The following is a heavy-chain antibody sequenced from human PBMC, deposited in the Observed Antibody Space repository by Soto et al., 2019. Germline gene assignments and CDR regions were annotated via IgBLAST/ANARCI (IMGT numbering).Heavy chain of an antibody. CDR3: ARDRSTYGGGGTGEVKENWFDP. D-gene: IGHD2-8*01. Sequence: SDTLSLTCIFFDGSISRYYWSLIRPPPGKGLEWIGYAYYSGDTGYNPSLQSRVTMAVDTSKNQVSLKLTSVTAADTAVYYCARDRSTYGGGGTGEVKENWFDPWGQGALVTVS. J-gene: IGHJ5*02. CDR2: AYYSGDT. CDR1: DGSISRYY. V-gene: IGHV4-59*01.